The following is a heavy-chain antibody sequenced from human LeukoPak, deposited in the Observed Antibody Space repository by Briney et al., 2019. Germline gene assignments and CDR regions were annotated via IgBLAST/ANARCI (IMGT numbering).Heavy chain of an antibody. V-gene: IGHV4-39*07. Sequence: SETLSLTCTVSGGSISSSSYYWSWIRQPPGKGLEWIGEINHSGSTNYNPSLKSRVTISVDTSKNQFSLKLSSVTAADTAVYYCARRLYNSGYYYDQDYWGQGTLVTVSS. CDR1: GGSISSSSYY. CDR3: ARRLYNSGYYYDQDY. CDR2: INHSGST. D-gene: IGHD3-22*01. J-gene: IGHJ4*02.